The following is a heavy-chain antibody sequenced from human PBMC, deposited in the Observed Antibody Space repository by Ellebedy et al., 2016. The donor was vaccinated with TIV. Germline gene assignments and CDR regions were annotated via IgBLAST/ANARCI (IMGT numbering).Heavy chain of an antibody. CDR3: ARPDRAIAADLDY. V-gene: IGHV5-51*01. CDR2: LYPGDSDT. Sequence: GGSLRLSXKGFGYNFSDYWIGWVRQMPGRGLEWMGILYPGDSDTRYSPSFQGQVTISADKSTRTAYLQWRSLKASDTAMYYRARPDRAIAADLDYWGQGTLVTVSS. D-gene: IGHD6-13*01. J-gene: IGHJ4*02. CDR1: GYNFSDYW.